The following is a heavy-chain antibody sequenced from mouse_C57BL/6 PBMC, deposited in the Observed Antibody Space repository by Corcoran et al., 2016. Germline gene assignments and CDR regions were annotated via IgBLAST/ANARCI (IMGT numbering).Heavy chain of an antibody. CDR1: GYTFTDYY. V-gene: IGHV1-26*01. CDR2: INPNNGGT. J-gene: IGHJ2*01. CDR3: ARWGLYYGDY. D-gene: IGHD2-1*01. Sequence: EVQLQQSGPELVKPGASVKISCKASGYTFTDYYMNWVKQSHGKSLEWIGDINPNNGGTSYNQKFKGKATLTVDKSSSTAYMELRSLTSEDSAVYYCARWGLYYGDYWGQGTTLTVSS.